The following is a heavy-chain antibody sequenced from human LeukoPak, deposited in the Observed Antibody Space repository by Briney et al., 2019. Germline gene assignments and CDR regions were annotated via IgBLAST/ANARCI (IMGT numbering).Heavy chain of an antibody. D-gene: IGHD2-21*02. V-gene: IGHV1-69*04. CDR2: IIPILGIP. CDR3: ATEAIVVVTARDYWYFDL. Sequence: WASVKVSCKASGGTFSSYAISWVRQAPGQGLEWMGRIIPILGIPNYAQKFQGRVTITADKSTTTAYMELSSLRSEDTAVYYCATEAIVVVTARDYWYFDLWGRGTLVSVSS. CDR1: GGTFSSYA. J-gene: IGHJ2*01.